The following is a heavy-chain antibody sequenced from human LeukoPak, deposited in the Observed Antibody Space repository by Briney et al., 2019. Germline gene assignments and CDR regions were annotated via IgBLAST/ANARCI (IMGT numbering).Heavy chain of an antibody. V-gene: IGHV1-2*02. CDR1: GYIFTGYY. J-gene: IGHJ4*02. Sequence: ASVKVSCKASGYIFTGYYMHWVRQAPGQGLEWMGWINPNSGGTNYAQKFQGRVTMTRDTSISTAYMELSRLRSDDTAVYYCARGISQPGPVLLWFGELFSYWGQGTLVTVSS. CDR2: INPNSGGT. CDR3: ARGISQPGPVLLWFGELFSY. D-gene: IGHD3-10*01.